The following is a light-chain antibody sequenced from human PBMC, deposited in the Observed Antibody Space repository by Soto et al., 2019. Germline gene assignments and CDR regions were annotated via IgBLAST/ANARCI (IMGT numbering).Light chain of an antibody. CDR3: QHLDSFPLA. Sequence: DIQLTQSPSFLSASVGDRVTITCRASQSISSHVAWYRQKSGKAPMLLIYAASTLQSGVPSRFSGSGSGTEVTLTVSSLHPEDFATYYCQHLDSFPLAFGGGTTVEI. V-gene: IGKV1-9*01. CDR1: QSISSH. J-gene: IGKJ4*02. CDR2: AAS.